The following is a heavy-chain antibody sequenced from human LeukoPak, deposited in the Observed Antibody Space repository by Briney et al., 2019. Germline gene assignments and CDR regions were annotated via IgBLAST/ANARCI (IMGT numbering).Heavy chain of an antibody. CDR3: ARGQMGITMVRGVPYYYYGMDV. J-gene: IGHJ6*02. V-gene: IGHV1-8*02. D-gene: IGHD3-10*01. CDR1: GYTFTSYY. CDR2: MNPNSGNT. Sequence: ASVKVSCKASGYTFTSYYMHWVRQAPGQGLEWMGWMNPNSGNTGYAQKFQGRVTMTRNTSISTAYMELSSLRSEDTAVYYCARGQMGITMVRGVPYYYYGMDVWGQGTTVTVSS.